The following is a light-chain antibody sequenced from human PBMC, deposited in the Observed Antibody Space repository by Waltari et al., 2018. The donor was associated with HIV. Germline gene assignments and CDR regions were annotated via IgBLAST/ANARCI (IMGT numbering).Light chain of an antibody. CDR1: SSYVGGYNY. Sequence: QSALTQPASASASPRQSITISCTGTSSYVGGYNYVPWYQQHPGKAPKLMIYDVTNRPAGVVNLFSGSKSGNTASLTIPGLQLEDEANDYCSSYTSSSTLVFGGGTKLTVL. J-gene: IGLJ3*02. CDR2: DVT. V-gene: IGLV2-14*03. CDR3: SSYTSSSTLV.